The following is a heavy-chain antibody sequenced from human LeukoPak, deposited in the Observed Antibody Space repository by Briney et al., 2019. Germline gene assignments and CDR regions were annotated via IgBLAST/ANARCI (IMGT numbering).Heavy chain of an antibody. J-gene: IGHJ4*02. CDR2: IYYSGSI. CDR3: ARGSLGRAVMFFDY. V-gene: IGHV4-59*01. Sequence: SETLSLTCTVSGASITDYYWSWIRQPPGKGLEWIGYIYYSGSIDYNPSLKSRVTMSVDTSKNQFSLKLNSVTAADTAVYYCARGSLGRAVMFFDYWGQGTLVTVSS. D-gene: IGHD3-10*01. CDR1: GASITDYY.